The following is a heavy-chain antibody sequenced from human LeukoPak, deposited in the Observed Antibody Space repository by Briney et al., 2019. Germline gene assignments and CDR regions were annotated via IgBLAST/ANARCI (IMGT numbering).Heavy chain of an antibody. CDR3: AELGITMIGGV. V-gene: IGHV3-48*03. J-gene: IGHJ6*04. Sequence: GGSLRLSCAASGFTFCSYEMNWVRQAPGKGLGWVSYICSSGSTIYHADSVKGRFTISRDNAKNSLYLQMNSLRAEDTAVYYCAELGITMIGGVWGKGTTVTISS. CDR1: GFTFCSYE. CDR2: ICSSGSTI. D-gene: IGHD3-10*02.